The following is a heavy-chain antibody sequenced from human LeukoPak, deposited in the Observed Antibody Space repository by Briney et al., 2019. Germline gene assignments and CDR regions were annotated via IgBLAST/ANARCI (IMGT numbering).Heavy chain of an antibody. CDR1: GGSISNYY. J-gene: IGHJ5*02. CDR2: IYYSGST. CDR3: ARQVGVHSSGWYWFDP. D-gene: IGHD6-13*01. Sequence: SETLSLTCTVSGGSISNYYWSWIRQPPGKRLEWIGYIYYSGSTNYNPSLKSRVTISVDTSKNQFSLKLSSVTAAGTAVYYCARQVGVHSSGWYWFDPWGQGTLVIVSS. V-gene: IGHV4-59*08.